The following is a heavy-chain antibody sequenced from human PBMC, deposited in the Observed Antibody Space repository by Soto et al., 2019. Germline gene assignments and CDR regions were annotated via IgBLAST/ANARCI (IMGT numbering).Heavy chain of an antibody. CDR3: VRHLEILGYLDN. CDR1: GGTFSSYA. V-gene: IGHV1-69*13. CDR2: IVPIVDTS. Sequence: ASVKVSCKTSGGTFSSYAISWVRQAPGQGLEWMGGIVPIVDTSTYAQKFQGRVTITADESTSTAYMELSSLRSDDTAIYNCVRHLEILGYLDNWGQGTLVTVSS. J-gene: IGHJ4*02.